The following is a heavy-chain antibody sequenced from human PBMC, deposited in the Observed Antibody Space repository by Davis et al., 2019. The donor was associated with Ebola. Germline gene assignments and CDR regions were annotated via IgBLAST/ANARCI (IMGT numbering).Heavy chain of an antibody. CDR2: ISGSGARS. CDR3: AKDGYYYGSGSYYTTFDY. Sequence: GESLKISCAASGFTFNSYVMTWVRQAPRKGLEWVAGISGSGARSYYPDSVKGRFTISRDNSKNTLYLQMNSLRAEDTAVYYCAKDGYYYGSGSYYTTFDYWGQGTLVTVSS. D-gene: IGHD3-10*01. J-gene: IGHJ4*02. V-gene: IGHV3-23*01. CDR1: GFTFNSYV.